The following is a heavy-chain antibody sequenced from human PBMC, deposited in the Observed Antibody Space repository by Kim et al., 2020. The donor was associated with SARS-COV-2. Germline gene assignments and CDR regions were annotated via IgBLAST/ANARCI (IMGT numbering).Heavy chain of an antibody. V-gene: IGHV3-53*01. CDR3: ARDPGRSIAAAGTSDY. CDR1: GFTVSSNY. J-gene: IGHJ4*01. CDR2: IYSGGST. Sequence: GGSLRLSCAASGFTVSSNYMSWVRQAPGKGLEWVSVIYSGGSTYYADSVKGRFTISRDNSKNTLYLQMNSLRAEDTAVDYCARDPGRSIAAAGTSDYWGQGTLVTVSS. D-gene: IGHD6-13*01.